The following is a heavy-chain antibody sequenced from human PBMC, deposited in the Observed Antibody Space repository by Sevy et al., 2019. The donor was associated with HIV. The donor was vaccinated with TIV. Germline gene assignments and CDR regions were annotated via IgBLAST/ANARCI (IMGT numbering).Heavy chain of an antibody. CDR1: GFILSNYG. CDR3: AREQGPFDAFDI. CDR2: IWRDGTNK. Sequence: GGSLRLSCAASGFILSNYGMHWVRQAPGKGLEWVVVIWRDGTNKFYADSVKGRFTFSRDDSKSTLFLQMNSLRADDTAIYYCAREQGPFDAFDIWGQGTMVTVSS. J-gene: IGHJ3*02. V-gene: IGHV3-33*01.